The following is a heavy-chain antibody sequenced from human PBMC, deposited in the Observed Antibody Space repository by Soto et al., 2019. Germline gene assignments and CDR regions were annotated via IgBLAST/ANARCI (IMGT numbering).Heavy chain of an antibody. CDR3: ARDKRKSYDYYYYYGMDV. J-gene: IGHJ6*02. D-gene: IGHD1-26*01. CDR1: GYTFTSYG. Sequence: ASVKVSCKASGYTFTSYGISWVRQAPGQVLEWMGWISAYNGNTNYAQKLQGRVTMTTDTSTSTAYMELRSLRSDDTAVYYCARDKRKSYDYYYYYGMDVWGQGTTVTVSS. V-gene: IGHV1-18*04. CDR2: ISAYNGNT.